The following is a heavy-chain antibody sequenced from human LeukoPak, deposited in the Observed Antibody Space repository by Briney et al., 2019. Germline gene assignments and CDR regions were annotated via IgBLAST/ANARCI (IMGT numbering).Heavy chain of an antibody. Sequence: PSETLSLTCTVSGGSISSSSYSWGWIRQPPGKGLEWIGSIYYSGSTYYNPSLKSRVTISVDTSKNQFSLKLSSVTAADTAVYYCATPGRRDGYNFYYYYGMDVWGQGTTVTVSS. D-gene: IGHD5-24*01. V-gene: IGHV4-39*01. CDR1: GGSISSSSYS. CDR3: ATPGRRDGYNFYYYYGMDV. CDR2: IYYSGST. J-gene: IGHJ6*02.